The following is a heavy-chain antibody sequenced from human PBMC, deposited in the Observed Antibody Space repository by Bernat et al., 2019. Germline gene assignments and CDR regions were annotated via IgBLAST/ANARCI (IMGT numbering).Heavy chain of an antibody. Sequence: QVQLVQSGAEVKKPGSSVKVSCKASGGTFSSYAISWVRQAPGQGLEWMGGIIPIFGTANYEQKCQGRVTISADESTSTAYMELSSLRSEGTAVYYCARDISRTTVTTPDGGAFDIWGQGTMVTVSS. V-gene: IGHV1-69*01. D-gene: IGHD4-11*01. CDR3: ARDISRTTVTTPDGGAFDI. J-gene: IGHJ3*02. CDR1: GGTFSSYA. CDR2: IIPIFGTA.